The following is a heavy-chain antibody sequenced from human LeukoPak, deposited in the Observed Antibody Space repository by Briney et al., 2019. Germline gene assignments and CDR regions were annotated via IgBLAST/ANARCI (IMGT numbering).Heavy chain of an antibody. V-gene: IGHV1-24*01. CDR2: FDPEDGET. J-gene: IGHJ4*02. D-gene: IGHD3-3*01. CDR1: GHTLTELS. Sequence: ASVKVSCKVSGHTLTELSMHWVRQAPGKGLEWMGGFDPEDGETIYAQKFQGRVTMTEDTSTDTAYMELSSLRSEDTAVYYCATGGLLTGFLHWGQGTLVTISS. CDR3: ATGGLLTGFLH.